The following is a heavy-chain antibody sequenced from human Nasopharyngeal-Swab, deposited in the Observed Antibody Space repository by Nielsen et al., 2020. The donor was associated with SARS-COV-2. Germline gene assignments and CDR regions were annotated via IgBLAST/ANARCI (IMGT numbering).Heavy chain of an antibody. CDR1: GGSISSSSYY. D-gene: IGHD2-21*01. CDR3: ARLGVVVPAAISGP. J-gene: IGHJ5*02. CDR2: VYRYGDT. V-gene: IGHV4-39*01. Sequence: SETLSLTCSVSGGSISSSSYYWGWIRQPPGKALEYIGAVYRYGDTYYNPSLKSRVTISVDTSKNQFSLTLTSVTAADTAGYFCARLGVVVPAAISGPWGQGTLVAVSS.